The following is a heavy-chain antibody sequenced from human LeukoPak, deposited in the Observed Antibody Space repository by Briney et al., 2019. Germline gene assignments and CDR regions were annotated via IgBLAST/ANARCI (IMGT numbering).Heavy chain of an antibody. CDR1: GYSISSGYH. CDR2: MSHSGST. D-gene: IGHD2-15*01. CDR3: ARQISDYYYYYMDV. V-gene: IGHV4-38-2*01. J-gene: IGHJ6*03. Sequence: SETLSLTCAVSGYSISSGYHWAWIRQPPGKGLEWIGSMSHSGSTYSNPSLKSRVTFSVDTSKNQFSVKLRSVSAADTAVYYCARQISDYYYYYMDVWGKGTTVTVSS.